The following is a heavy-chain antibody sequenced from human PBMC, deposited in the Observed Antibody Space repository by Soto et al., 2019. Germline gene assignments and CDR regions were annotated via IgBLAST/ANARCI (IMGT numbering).Heavy chain of an antibody. CDR1: GVAFSSYT. D-gene: IGHD3-22*01. CDR2: IIPILGTS. V-gene: IGHV1-69*08. CDR3: ARDLTYYYDSSGSNGGY. Sequence: SVKVSCNASGVAFSSYTFSWVRQAPGQGLEWMGRIIPILGTSDYAQKFQGRVTIIADKSTSTAYMELRSLRSDDTAVYYCARDLTYYYDSSGSNGGYWGQGTLVTVSS. J-gene: IGHJ4*02.